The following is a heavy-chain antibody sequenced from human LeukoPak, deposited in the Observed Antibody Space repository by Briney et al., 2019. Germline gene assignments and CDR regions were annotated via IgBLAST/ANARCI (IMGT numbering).Heavy chain of an antibody. CDR2: ISSNRGST. D-gene: IGHD4-17*01. Sequence: PGGSLRLSCTVSGFTFSSYDMHWVHQAPGEGLEYVSGISSNRGSTYYANSVKGRFTISRNNSKNTLYLQTGSLRAEEMAVYYCARGRSRMTTNDAFDIWGQGTMVTVSS. V-gene: IGHV3-64*01. J-gene: IGHJ3*02. CDR1: GFTFSSYD. CDR3: ARGRSRMTTNDAFDI.